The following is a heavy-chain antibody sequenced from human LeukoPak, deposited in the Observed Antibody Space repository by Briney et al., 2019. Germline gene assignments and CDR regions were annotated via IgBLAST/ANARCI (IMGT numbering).Heavy chain of an antibody. Sequence: GASVKVSRRASGYTFTSYGISWVRQAPGQGLEWMGWINAYNDNTNYAQKFQGRVTMTTDTSTSTAYMELRSLRSDDTAVFYCARAGGSYSPSDYWGQGTLVTVSS. CDR1: GYTFTSYG. D-gene: IGHD2-21*01. CDR3: ARAGGSYSPSDY. CDR2: INAYNDNT. J-gene: IGHJ4*02. V-gene: IGHV1-18*01.